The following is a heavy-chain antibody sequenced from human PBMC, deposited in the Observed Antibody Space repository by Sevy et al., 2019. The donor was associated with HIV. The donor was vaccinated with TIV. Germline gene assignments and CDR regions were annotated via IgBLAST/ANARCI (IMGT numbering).Heavy chain of an antibody. CDR2: IHSSGST. CDR3: AREYSSSETLHA. J-gene: IGHJ6*02. D-gene: IGHD6-13*01. Sequence: SETLSLTCTVSGGSIHNSYWSWIRQSPGKGLEWIGYIHSSGSTNGNPSLKGRVTISVDTSKNQFSLNLKSVTAADSGIYYCAREYSSSETLHAWGQWTTVTVSS. V-gene: IGHV4-59*01. CDR1: GGSIHNSY.